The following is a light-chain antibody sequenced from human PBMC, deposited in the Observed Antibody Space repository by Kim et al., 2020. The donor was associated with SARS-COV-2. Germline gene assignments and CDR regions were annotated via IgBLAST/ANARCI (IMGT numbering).Light chain of an antibody. Sequence: GPKVTISFSGSSSNIGNNYVSWYQQLPGTAPKLLIYDNNKRPTGIPDRFSGSKSGTSATLGITGLQTGDEADYYCGTWDSSLSAGVFGGGTQLTVL. CDR1: SSNIGNNY. V-gene: IGLV1-51*01. CDR3: GTWDSSLSAGV. CDR2: DNN. J-gene: IGLJ2*01.